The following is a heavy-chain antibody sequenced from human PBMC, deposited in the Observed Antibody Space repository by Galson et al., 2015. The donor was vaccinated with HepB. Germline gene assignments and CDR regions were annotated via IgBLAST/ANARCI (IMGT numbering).Heavy chain of an antibody. V-gene: IGHV3-53*01. CDR2: IYGTGDT. J-gene: IGHJ4*02. CDR3: ARGHSKSWYSGLGY. Sequence: SLRLSCAASGFIVSSNYMSWVRQAPGKGLEWVSVIYGTGDTYYADSVKGRFTISRDNSKNTVDLQMNSLRAEDTAVYYCARGHSKSWYSGLGYWGQGTLVTVSS. CDR1: GFIVSSNY. D-gene: IGHD2-21*01.